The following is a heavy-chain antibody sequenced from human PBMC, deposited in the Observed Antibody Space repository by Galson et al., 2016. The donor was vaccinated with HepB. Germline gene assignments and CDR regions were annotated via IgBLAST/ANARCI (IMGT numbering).Heavy chain of an antibody. CDR3: AKGRVGITTSALDY. J-gene: IGHJ4*02. V-gene: IGHV3-30-3*01. Sequence: SLRLSCAASGFTFSSYAMHWVRQAPGKGLEWVAVISYDGSNKYYADSVKGRFTISKDNSRNTLYLQMNTLRAEDTAIYYCAKGRVGITTSALDYWGQGTLVTVSS. CDR1: GFTFSSYA. CDR2: ISYDGSNK. D-gene: IGHD1-26*01.